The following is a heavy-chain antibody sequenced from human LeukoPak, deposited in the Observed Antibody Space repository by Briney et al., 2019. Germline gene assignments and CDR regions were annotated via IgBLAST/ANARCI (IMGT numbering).Heavy chain of an antibody. J-gene: IGHJ4*02. D-gene: IGHD4-23*01. V-gene: IGHV3-48*01. CDR2: ISSRSSTI. Sequence: PGGSLRLSCAASGFTFSSYSMNWVRQAPGKGLEWVSYISSRSSTIYYADSVKGRFTISRDNAKNSLYLQMNSLRAEDTAVYYCARDRGDQGGFDYWGQGTLVTVSS. CDR1: GFTFSSYS. CDR3: ARDRGDQGGFDY.